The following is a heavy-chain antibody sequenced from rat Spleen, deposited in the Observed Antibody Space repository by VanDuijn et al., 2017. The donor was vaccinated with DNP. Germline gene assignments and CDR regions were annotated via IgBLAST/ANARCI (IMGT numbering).Heavy chain of an antibody. CDR2: ISSSGDSA. CDR1: GITFNNYW. CDR3: ARQSYGSSDY. Sequence: EVNLVESGGDLVQPGGSLKLSCVTSGITFNNYWMAWIRQVPGRGREWVASISSSGDSAFYPDSVKGRFTVSRYNAKSTLYLQMDSLRSEDTATYYCARQSYGSSDYWGQGVMVTVSS. J-gene: IGHJ2*01. V-gene: IGHV5-31*01. D-gene: IGHD1-3*01.